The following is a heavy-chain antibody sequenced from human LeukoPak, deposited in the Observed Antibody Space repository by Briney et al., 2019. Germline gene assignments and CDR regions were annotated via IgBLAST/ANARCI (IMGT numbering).Heavy chain of an antibody. J-gene: IGHJ4*02. D-gene: IGHD5-24*01. CDR3: ARGIRDGYKKGYYFDY. V-gene: IGHV3-30-3*01. Sequence: GGSLRLSCAASGFTFSSYAMHWVRQAPGKGLEWVAVISYDGSNKYYADSVKGRFTISRDNSKNTLYLQMNSLRAEDTAVYYRARGIRDGYKKGYYFDYWGQGTLVTVSS. CDR1: GFTFSSYA. CDR2: ISYDGSNK.